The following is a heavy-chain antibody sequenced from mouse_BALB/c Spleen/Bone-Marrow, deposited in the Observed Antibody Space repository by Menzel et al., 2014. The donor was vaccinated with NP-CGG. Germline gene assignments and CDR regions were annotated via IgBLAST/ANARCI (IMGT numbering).Heavy chain of an antibody. Sequence: VHLVESGPGLVAPSQSLSITCTVSGFSLTDYGVSRIRQPPGKGLEWLGVVWGGGSTYYNSALKSRLSISKDNSKSQVFLKMNSLQTDDTAMYYCAKHRLTYYAMDYWGQGTSVTVSS. CDR1: GFSLTDYG. CDR3: AKHRLTYYAMDY. D-gene: IGHD1-3*01. V-gene: IGHV2-6-5*01. J-gene: IGHJ4*01. CDR2: VWGGGST.